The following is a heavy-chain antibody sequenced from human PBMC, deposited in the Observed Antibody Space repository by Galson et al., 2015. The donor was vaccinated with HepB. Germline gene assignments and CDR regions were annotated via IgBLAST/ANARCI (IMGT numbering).Heavy chain of an antibody. CDR3: AKGFGQGGAHYFDY. J-gene: IGHJ4*02. D-gene: IGHD3-10*01. Sequence: SLRLSCAASGFTFTDYAMSWVRQPPGKGLEWVSTIIYNGANTYYADSVKGRFTISRDDSKNTLYLQMNSLRPDDTAVYYCAKGFGQGGAHYFDYWGQGTLVTVSS. CDR2: IIYNGANT. CDR1: GFTFTDYA. V-gene: IGHV3-23*01.